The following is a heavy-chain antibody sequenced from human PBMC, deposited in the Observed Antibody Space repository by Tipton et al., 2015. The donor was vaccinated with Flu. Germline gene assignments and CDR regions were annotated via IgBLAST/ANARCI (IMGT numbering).Heavy chain of an antibody. J-gene: IGHJ4*02. V-gene: IGHV3-7*04. CDR2: IKEDGSEK. Sequence: SLRLSCAASEFTFSSYWMHWVRQAPGKGLEWVANIKEDGSEKYYVDSVKGRFTISRDNARNSLYLQMNSLRAEDTAVYYCAGAIAAAGSYWGQGTLVTVSS. CDR1: EFTFSSYW. CDR3: AGAIAAAGSY. D-gene: IGHD6-13*01.